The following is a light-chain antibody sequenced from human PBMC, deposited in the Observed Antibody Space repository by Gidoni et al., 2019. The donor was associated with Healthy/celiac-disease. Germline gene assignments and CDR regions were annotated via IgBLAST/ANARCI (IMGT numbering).Light chain of an antibody. Sequence: LTQSPGTLSLSPGERATLSCRASQSVSSSYLAWYQQKPGQAPRLLIYGASSRVTGIPDRFSGSGSGTDFTLTISRLEPEYVAVYYCQQYGSSPRTFGQGTKVEIK. CDR2: GAS. V-gene: IGKV3-20*01. J-gene: IGKJ1*01. CDR3: QQYGSSPRT. CDR1: QSVSSSY.